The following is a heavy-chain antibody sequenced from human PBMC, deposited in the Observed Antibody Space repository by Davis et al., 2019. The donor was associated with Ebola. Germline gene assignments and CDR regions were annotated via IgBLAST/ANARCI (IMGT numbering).Heavy chain of an antibody. CDR3: ARGPHCTGASCYSYYNHYMDV. Sequence: SVQVSCKTSGGTLNNFAISWVRQVRGQGLEWVGGIVPTLAFVQYAQKFRGRVTISADESTTTAYMELNSLTSEDTAVYYCARGPHCTGASCYSYYNHYMDVWGNGTAVIVSS. J-gene: IGHJ6*03. CDR2: IVPTLAFV. V-gene: IGHV1-69*10. CDR1: GGTLNNFA. D-gene: IGHD2-8*02.